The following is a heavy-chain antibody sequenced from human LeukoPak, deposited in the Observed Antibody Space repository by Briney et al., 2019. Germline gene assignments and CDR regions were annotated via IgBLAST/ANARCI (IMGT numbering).Heavy chain of an antibody. Sequence: ASVKVSCKASGYIFTNYDINWVRQATGQGPEWMAWMNPNSGNTGYAQKFQGRITLTRDTSISTAYMELSSLTSEDTAVYYCARGAYDYVWGSYLRWGQGTLVTVSS. D-gene: IGHD3-16*02. CDR2: MNPNSGNT. CDR1: GYIFTNYD. CDR3: ARGAYDYVWGSYLR. J-gene: IGHJ4*02. V-gene: IGHV1-8*01.